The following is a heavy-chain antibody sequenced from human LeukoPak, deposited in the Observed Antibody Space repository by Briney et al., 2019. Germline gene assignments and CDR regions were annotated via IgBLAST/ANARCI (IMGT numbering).Heavy chain of an antibody. CDR2: ISSSSSYI. D-gene: IGHD2-2*01. CDR1: GFTFSSYS. V-gene: IGHV3-21*01. J-gene: IGHJ4*02. Sequence: PGGSLRLSCAASGFTFSSYSMNWVRQAPGKGLEWVSSISSSSSYIYYADSVKGRFTISRDNAKNSLYLQMNSLRAEDTAVYYCARDSSTSPNYFDYWGQGPLVTVSS. CDR3: ARDSSTSPNYFDY.